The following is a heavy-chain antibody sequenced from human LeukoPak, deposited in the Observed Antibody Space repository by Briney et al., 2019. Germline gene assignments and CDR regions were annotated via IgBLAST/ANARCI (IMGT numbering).Heavy chain of an antibody. D-gene: IGHD3-10*01. CDR2: INYSGST. V-gene: IGHV4-39*01. CDR1: GGSVSSTTYY. J-gene: IGHJ4*02. CDR3: ARYVVYGSGKYYFDY. Sequence: SETLSLTCTVSGGSVSSTTYYWSWIRQPPGKGLEWIASINYSGSTYYNPSLNSRFTISVDTSENPFSLKLSSVTAADTAVYYCARYVVYGSGKYYFDYWGQGTLVTVSS.